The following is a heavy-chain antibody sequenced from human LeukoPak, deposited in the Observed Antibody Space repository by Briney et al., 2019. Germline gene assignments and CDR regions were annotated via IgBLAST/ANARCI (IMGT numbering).Heavy chain of an antibody. V-gene: IGHV3-23*01. CDR1: GFTFSTYA. Sequence: GGSLRLSCAASGFTFSTYAMTWVRQAPGKGLEWVSSISASADRTYYADSVKGRFTISRDNSKNPLDLQMNSLRAEDTAVFYCAKGGYKGDFFDYWGQGSLVTVSS. CDR2: ISASADRT. J-gene: IGHJ4*02. D-gene: IGHD1-14*01. CDR3: AKGGYKGDFFDY.